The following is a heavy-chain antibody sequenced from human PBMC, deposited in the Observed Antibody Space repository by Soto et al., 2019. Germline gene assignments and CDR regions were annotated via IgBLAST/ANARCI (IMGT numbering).Heavy chain of an antibody. CDR1: GGTFSSYA. V-gene: IGHV1-69*01. CDR3: ATTAARPNFYYYGMDV. Sequence: QVQLVQSGAEVQKPGSSVKVSCKASGGTFSSYAISWVRQAPGQGLEWMGGIIPIFGTANYAQKFQGRVTITADESTSTAYMELSSLRSEDTAVYYCATTAARPNFYYYGMDVGGQGTTVTVSS. D-gene: IGHD6-6*01. J-gene: IGHJ6*02. CDR2: IIPIFGTA.